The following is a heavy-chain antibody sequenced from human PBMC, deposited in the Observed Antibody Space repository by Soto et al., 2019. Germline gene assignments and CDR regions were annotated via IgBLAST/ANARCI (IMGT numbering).Heavy chain of an antibody. J-gene: IGHJ5*02. Sequence: PGWSLRLSCAASGFAFSSYAMSWVRQAPGKGLEWVSTISETGGSTYYTDSVKGRFTISRDTSKNTLYLQMNSLRAEDTALYYCPKDARPSSWGQGTMVSVSS. CDR1: GFAFSSYA. CDR3: PKDARPSS. CDR2: ISETGGST. V-gene: IGHV3-23*01.